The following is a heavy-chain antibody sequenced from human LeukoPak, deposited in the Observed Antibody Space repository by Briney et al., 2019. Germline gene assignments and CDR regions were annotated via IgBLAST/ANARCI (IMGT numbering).Heavy chain of an antibody. V-gene: IGHV4-34*01. Sequence: PSETLSLTCAVYGGSFSGYYWSWIRQPPGKGLEWIGEINHSGSTNYNPSLKSRVTISVDTSKNQSSLKLSSVTAADTAVYYCARGPPYYGSGRKPNWFDPWGQGTLVTVSS. CDR3: ARGPPYYGSGRKPNWFDP. CDR1: GGSFSGYY. CDR2: INHSGST. J-gene: IGHJ5*02. D-gene: IGHD3-10*01.